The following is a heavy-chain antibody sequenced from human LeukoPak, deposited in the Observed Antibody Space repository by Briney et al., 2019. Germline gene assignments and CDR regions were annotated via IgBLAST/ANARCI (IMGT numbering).Heavy chain of an antibody. CDR3: ARGEYSSGY. D-gene: IGHD5-18*01. J-gene: IGHJ4*02. CDR2: IKQDGSKQ. CDR1: GFTFSDFW. V-gene: IGHV3-7*01. Sequence: SGGSLRLSCAASGFTFSDFWMSWVRQAPGKGPEWVANIKQDGSKQYYLDSVKGRFTISRDNAKNSLYLQMNSLRAEDTAVYYCARGEYSSGYWGQGTLVTVSS.